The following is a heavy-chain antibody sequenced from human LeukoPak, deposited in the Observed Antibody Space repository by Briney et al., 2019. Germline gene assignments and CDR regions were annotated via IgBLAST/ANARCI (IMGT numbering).Heavy chain of an antibody. CDR2: VSTDGSNQ. D-gene: IGHD2-8*01. Sequence: PGRSLRLSCAASGFTFSSYAMHWVRQAPGKGLEWVAVVSTDGSNQYYADSVKGRFTISRDNAKNSVSLQMHSLRAEDTAVYYCARDTPNVPFDIWGQGTMVTVSS. V-gene: IGHV3-30-3*01. CDR1: GFTFSSYA. J-gene: IGHJ3*02. CDR3: ARDTPNVPFDI.